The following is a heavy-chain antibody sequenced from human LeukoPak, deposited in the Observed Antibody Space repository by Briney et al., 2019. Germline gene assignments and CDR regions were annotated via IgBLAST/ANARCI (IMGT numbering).Heavy chain of an antibody. CDR3: ARGACSGGSCQLDY. D-gene: IGHD2-15*01. V-gene: IGHV4-30-4*01. CDR1: GGSISSGDYY. J-gene: IGHJ4*02. Sequence: SETLSLSCTVSGGSISSGDYYWSWIRQPPGKGLEWIGYIYYSGSTYYNPSLKSRVTISVDTSKNQFSLKLSSVTAADTAVYYCARGACSGGSCQLDYWGQGTLVTVSS. CDR2: IYYSGST.